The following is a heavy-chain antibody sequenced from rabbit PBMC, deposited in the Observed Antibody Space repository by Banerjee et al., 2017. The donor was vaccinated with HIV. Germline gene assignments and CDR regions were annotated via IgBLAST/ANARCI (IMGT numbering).Heavy chain of an antibody. CDR1: GFSFSPNYY. Sequence: QEQLVESGGGLVQPEGSLTLTCTASGFSFSPNYYMCWVRQAPGKGLEWIACIYSGSAGTTYSATWAKGRFTISKTSSTTVTLQMTSLTAADTATYFCARDLAGVIGWNFGLWGQGTLVTVS. CDR2: IYSGSAGTT. V-gene: IGHV1S45*01. J-gene: IGHJ3*01. D-gene: IGHD4-1*01. CDR3: ARDLAGVIGWNFGL.